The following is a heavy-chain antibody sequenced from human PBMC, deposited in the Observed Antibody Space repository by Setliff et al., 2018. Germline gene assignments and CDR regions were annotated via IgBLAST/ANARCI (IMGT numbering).Heavy chain of an antibody. V-gene: IGHV4-61*02. CDR3: AREQYNFWSGYFYESSWFDP. CDR2: IYTSGST. Sequence: SETLSLTCTVSGGSISRGSYDWSWIRQPAGKGLEWIGRIYTSGSTNYNPSLKSRVTISVDTSKNQFSLKLSSVTAADTAVYYCAREQYNFWSGYFYESSWFDPWGQGTLVTVSS. D-gene: IGHD3-3*01. J-gene: IGHJ5*02. CDR1: GGSISRGSYD.